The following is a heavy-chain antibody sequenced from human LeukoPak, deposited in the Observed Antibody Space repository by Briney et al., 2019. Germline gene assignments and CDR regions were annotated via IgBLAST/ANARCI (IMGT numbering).Heavy chain of an antibody. J-gene: IGHJ4*02. Sequence: GSVKVSCKASGYTFTSYYMHWVRQAPGQGLEWMGIINPSGGSTSYAQKFQGRVTMTEDTSTDTAYMELSSLRSEDTAVYYCATYCSGGSCYSGFDYWGQGTLVTVSS. D-gene: IGHD2-15*01. CDR1: GYTFTSYY. V-gene: IGHV1-46*01. CDR2: INPSGGST. CDR3: ATYCSGGSCYSGFDY.